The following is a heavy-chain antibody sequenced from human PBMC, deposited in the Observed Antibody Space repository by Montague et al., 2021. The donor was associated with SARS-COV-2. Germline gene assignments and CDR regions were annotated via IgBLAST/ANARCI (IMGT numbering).Heavy chain of an antibody. J-gene: IGHJ4*02. CDR3: ARDKYYYDISGYYPIVYFDY. CDR1: GFSLSTSGMC. D-gene: IGHD3-22*01. CDR2: IDWDDDK. Sequence: PALVKPTQTLTLTCTFSGFSLSTSGMCVSWIRQPPGKALEWLARIDWDDDKYYSTSLKTRLTISKDTSKNQVVLTMTNMDPVDTATYYCARDKYYYDISGYYPIVYFDYWGQGTLVTVSS. V-gene: IGHV2-70*11.